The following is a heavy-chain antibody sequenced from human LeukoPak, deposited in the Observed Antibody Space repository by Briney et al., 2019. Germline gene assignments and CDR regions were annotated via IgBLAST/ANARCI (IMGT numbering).Heavy chain of an antibody. D-gene: IGHD3-22*01. J-gene: IGHJ4*02. Sequence: GGSLRLSCAASGFTFSSYAMSWVRQAPGKGLEWVSAIGGSGGSTYYADSVKGRFTISRDNSKNTLYLQMNSLRAEDTAVYYCAKDLAYDSSGYYLYWGQGTLVTVSS. CDR2: IGGSGGST. CDR3: AKDLAYDSSGYYLY. V-gene: IGHV3-23*01. CDR1: GFTFSSYA.